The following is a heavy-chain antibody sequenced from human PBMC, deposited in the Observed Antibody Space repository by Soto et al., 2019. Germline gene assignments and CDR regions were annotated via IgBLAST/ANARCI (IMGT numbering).Heavy chain of an antibody. CDR2: IYPGDSDT. J-gene: IGHJ6*02. D-gene: IGHD3-3*01. V-gene: IGHV5-51*01. CDR3: ARLKLEVANYGMDV. CDR1: LYSFTSYW. Sequence: SLKISWHGSLYSFTSYWICWVLKLPGKGLEWMGIIYPGDSDTRYSPSFQGQVTISADKSISTAYLQWSSLKASDTAMYYCARLKLEVANYGMDVWGQGTTVTVSS.